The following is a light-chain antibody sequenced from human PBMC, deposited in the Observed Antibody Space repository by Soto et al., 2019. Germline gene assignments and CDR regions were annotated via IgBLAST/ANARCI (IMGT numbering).Light chain of an antibody. V-gene: IGKV3-15*01. Sequence: EVVMTQSPATLSVSPGERATLSCRASQSVSSNLAWYQQKPGQAPRLLIYGASTRATGIPARLSGSGSGTEFTHTISSLQSEDFAVYYCQQYNNWPPWTFGQGTKLEIK. CDR2: GAS. CDR3: QQYNNWPPWT. CDR1: QSVSSN. J-gene: IGKJ1*01.